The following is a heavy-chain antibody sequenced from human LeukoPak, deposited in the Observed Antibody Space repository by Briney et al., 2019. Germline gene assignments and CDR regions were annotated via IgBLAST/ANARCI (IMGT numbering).Heavy chain of an antibody. Sequence: SETLSLTCTVSGGSISSYYWSWIRQPLGKGLEWIGYIYYSGSTNYNPSLKSRVTISVDTSKNQFSLKLSSVTAADTAVYYCARVVAAAAYYYYMDVWGKGTTVTVSS. D-gene: IGHD6-13*01. CDR3: ARVVAAAAYYYYMDV. V-gene: IGHV4-59*01. CDR1: GGSISSYY. J-gene: IGHJ6*03. CDR2: IYYSGST.